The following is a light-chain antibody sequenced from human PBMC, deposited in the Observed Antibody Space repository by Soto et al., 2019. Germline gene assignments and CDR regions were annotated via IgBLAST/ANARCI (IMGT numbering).Light chain of an antibody. CDR1: QSISSW. Sequence: DIQMTQSPSTLSASVGDRVTITCRASQSISSWLAWYQQKPGKAPKLLIYDASSLESGVPSRFSGSGSGTDFTLTISSLQPEDVATYYCQKYNSAITFGQGTRLEIK. J-gene: IGKJ5*01. CDR2: DAS. CDR3: QKYNSAIT. V-gene: IGKV1-5*01.